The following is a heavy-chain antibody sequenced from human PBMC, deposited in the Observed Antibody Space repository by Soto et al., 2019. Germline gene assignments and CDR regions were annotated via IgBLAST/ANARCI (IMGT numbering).Heavy chain of an antibody. CDR3: AGNYGDYDVPDY. J-gene: IGHJ4*02. V-gene: IGHV4-39*01. D-gene: IGHD4-17*01. CDR1: GGSVSSSSYY. CDR2: IYYSGST. Sequence: QLQLQESGPGLVKPSETLSLTCTVSGGSVSSSSYYWGWIRQPPGKGLEWIGSIYYSGSTYYNPSLKSRVTISVDTSKNQFSLKLSSVTAADTAVYYCAGNYGDYDVPDYWGQGTLVTVSS.